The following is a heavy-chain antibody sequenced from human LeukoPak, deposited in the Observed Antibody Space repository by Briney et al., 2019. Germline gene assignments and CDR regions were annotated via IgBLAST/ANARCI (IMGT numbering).Heavy chain of an antibody. V-gene: IGHV4-34*01. Sequence: SETLPLTCAVYGGSFSGYYWSWIRQPPGKGLEWIGEINHSGSTNYNPSLKSRVTISVDTSKNQFSLKLSSVTAADTAVYYCAVDDCSSTSCQDYWGQGTLVTVSS. CDR1: GGSFSGYY. J-gene: IGHJ4*02. CDR3: AVDDCSSTSCQDY. CDR2: INHSGST. D-gene: IGHD2-2*01.